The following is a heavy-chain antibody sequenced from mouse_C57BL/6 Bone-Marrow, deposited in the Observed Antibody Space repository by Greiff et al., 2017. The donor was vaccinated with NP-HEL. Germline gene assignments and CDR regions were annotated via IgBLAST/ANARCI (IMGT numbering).Heavy chain of an antibody. V-gene: IGHV1-64*01. CDR2: IHPNSGST. CDR3: AGYYYGSRTGFAY. D-gene: IGHD1-1*01. Sequence: QVQLQQPGAELVKPGASVKLSCKASGYTFTSYWMHWVKQRPGQGLEWIGMIHPNSGSTNYNEKFKSKATLTVDKSSSTAYMQLSSLTSEDSAVYDCAGYYYGSRTGFAYWGRGTVVTVSA. CDR1: GYTFTSYW. J-gene: IGHJ3*01.